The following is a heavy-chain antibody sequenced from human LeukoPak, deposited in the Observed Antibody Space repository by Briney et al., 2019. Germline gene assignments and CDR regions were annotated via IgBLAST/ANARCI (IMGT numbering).Heavy chain of an antibody. CDR3: TLVPAAIRIPKAHDY. D-gene: IGHD2-2*01. CDR1: GFTFSSYA. V-gene: IGHV3-30-3*02. J-gene: IGHJ4*02. CDR2: ISYDGSNK. Sequence: GGSLRLSCTASGFTFSSYAMHWVRQAPGKGLEWVAVISYDGSNKYYADSVKGRFTISRDNSKNTLYLQMNSLRAEDTAVYYCTLVPAAIRIPKAHDYWGQGTLVTVSS.